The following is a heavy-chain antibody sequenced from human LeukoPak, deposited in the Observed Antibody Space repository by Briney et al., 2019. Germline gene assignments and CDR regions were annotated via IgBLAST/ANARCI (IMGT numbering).Heavy chain of an antibody. CDR3: ARAYGDYYFDY. CDR1: GGSISSYY. V-gene: IGHV4-59*12. J-gene: IGHJ4*02. D-gene: IGHD4-17*01. Sequence: SETLSLTCTVSGGSISSYYWGWIRHPPGKGLEWIGNIYYSESTYYNPSLKSRVTISVDRSKNQFSLKLSSVTAADTAVYYCARAYGDYYFDYWGQGTLVTVSS. CDR2: IYYSEST.